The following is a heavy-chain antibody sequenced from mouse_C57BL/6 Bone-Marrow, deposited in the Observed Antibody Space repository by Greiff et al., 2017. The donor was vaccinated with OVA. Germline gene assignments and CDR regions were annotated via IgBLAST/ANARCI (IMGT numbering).Heavy chain of an antibody. J-gene: IGHJ2*01. CDR2: ISYDGSN. CDR3: ARDSRRIFYFDY. Sequence: EVQVVESGPGLVKPSQSLSLTCSVTGYSITSGYYWNWIRQFPGNKLEWMGYISYDGSNNYNPSLKNRISITRDTSKNQFFLKLNSVTTEDTATYYCARDSRRIFYFDYWGQGTTLTVSS. CDR1: GYSITSGYY. V-gene: IGHV3-6*01.